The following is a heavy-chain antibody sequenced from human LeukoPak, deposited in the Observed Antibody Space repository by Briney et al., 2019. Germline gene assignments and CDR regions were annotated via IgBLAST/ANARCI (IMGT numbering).Heavy chain of an antibody. CDR3: VRGGERTGNSYFDL. CDR2: SSETGTAY. V-gene: IGHV3-11*04. CDR1: GFTLRDYF. D-gene: IGHD2-8*02. Sequence: GGSLRLSCAASGFTLRDYFMSWIRQPPGKGLEWIAYSSETGTAYSYAASVKGRFTISRDNAKNSLFLQMDSLRADDTALYYCVRGGERTGNSYFDLWGRGTPVTVS. J-gene: IGHJ2*01.